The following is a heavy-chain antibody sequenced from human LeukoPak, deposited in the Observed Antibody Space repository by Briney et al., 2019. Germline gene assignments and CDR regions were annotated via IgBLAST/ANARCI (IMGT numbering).Heavy chain of an antibody. Sequence: GGPLRLSCAASGFTFSSYSMNWVRQAPGKGLEWVSSIISSSSYIYYADSVKGRFTISRDNAKNSLYLQMNSLRAEDTAVYYCARGSYYDFWSGYSPIFDYWGQGTLVTVSS. J-gene: IGHJ4*02. D-gene: IGHD3-3*01. V-gene: IGHV3-21*01. CDR3: ARGSYYDFWSGYSPIFDY. CDR2: IISSSSYI. CDR1: GFTFSSYS.